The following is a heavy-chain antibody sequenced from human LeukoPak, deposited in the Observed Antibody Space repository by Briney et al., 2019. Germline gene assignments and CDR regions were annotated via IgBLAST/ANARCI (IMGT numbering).Heavy chain of an antibody. CDR2: ISAYNGNT. CDR3: ARAETIAVAEYYFDY. V-gene: IGHV1-18*01. CDR1: GYTFTSYG. J-gene: IGHJ4*02. Sequence: ASVKVSCKASGYTFTSYGISWGRQAPGQGLEWMGWISAYNGNTNYAQKLQGRVTMTTDTSTSTAYMELRSLRSDDTAVYYCARAETIAVAEYYFDYWGQGTLVSVSS. D-gene: IGHD6-19*01.